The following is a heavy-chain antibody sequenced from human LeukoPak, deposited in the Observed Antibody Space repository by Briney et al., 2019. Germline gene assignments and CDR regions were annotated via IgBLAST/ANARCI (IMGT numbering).Heavy chain of an antibody. CDR2: IIPIFGTA. CDR3: ARTGASYYYYYMDV. D-gene: IGHD3-10*01. Sequence: SVEVSCKASGGTFSSYAISWVRQAPGQGLEWMGGIIPIFGTANYAQKFQGKVTITADESTSTAYMELSSLRSEDTAVYYCARTGASYYYYYMDVWGKGTTVTVSS. J-gene: IGHJ6*03. CDR1: GGTFSSYA. V-gene: IGHV1-69*13.